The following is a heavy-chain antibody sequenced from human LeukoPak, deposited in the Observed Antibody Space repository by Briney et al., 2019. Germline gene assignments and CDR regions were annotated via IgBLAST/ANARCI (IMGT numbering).Heavy chain of an antibody. J-gene: IGHJ3*01. CDR3: AKGISTISLIVAIFDAFDV. D-gene: IGHD3-22*01. CDR2: IRDDGSFK. Sequence: GGSLRLSCVASGFTFSNYGMHWVRQARGKGLEWMAFIRDDGSFKYYSDSVKGRLTISRDNSKNTLYLEMNSLRAEDTATYYCAKGISTISLIVAIFDAFDVWGQGAMVTVSS. V-gene: IGHV3-30*02. CDR1: GFTFSNYG.